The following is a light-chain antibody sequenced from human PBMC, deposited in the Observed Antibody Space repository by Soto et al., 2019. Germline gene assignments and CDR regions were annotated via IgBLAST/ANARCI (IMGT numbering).Light chain of an antibody. V-gene: IGKV1-39*01. CDR2: AAS. CDR3: QQYNNWPRT. J-gene: IGKJ5*01. Sequence: DIQMTQSPSSLSASVGDRVTITCRASQSISSNLNWYQQKPGKAPKLLIYAASSLQSGVPSRFSGSGSGTDFTLTISSLQSEDFAVYYCQQYNNWPRTFGQGTRLEIK. CDR1: QSISSN.